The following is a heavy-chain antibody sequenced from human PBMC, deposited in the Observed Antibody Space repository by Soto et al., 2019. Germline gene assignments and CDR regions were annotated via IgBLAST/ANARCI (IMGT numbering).Heavy chain of an antibody. CDR2: IYYSGST. V-gene: IGHV4-59*08. CDR1: GGSISSYY. D-gene: IGHD3-9*01. Sequence: QVQLQESGPGRVKPSETLSLTCTVSGGSISSYYWSWIRQPPGKGLEWIGYIYYSGSTNYNPSLKSQVTISVDPSKNQCSLKLSSVTAADTDVYYCASLPLRYYRGYFDYWGQGTLVSVSS. CDR3: ASLPLRYYRGYFDY. J-gene: IGHJ4*02.